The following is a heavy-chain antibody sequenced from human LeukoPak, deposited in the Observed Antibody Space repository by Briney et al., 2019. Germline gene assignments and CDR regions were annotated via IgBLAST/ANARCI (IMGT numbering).Heavy chain of an antibody. V-gene: IGHV3-30-3*01. CDR3: ARNTITGYYYGMDV. Sequence: GGSLRLSCAASGFTFSSNTMHWVRQAPGKGLEWVAVISYDGSNKYYADSVKGRFTISRDNAKNSLYLQMNSLRAEDTAVFYCARNTITGYYYGMDVWGQGTTVTVSS. J-gene: IGHJ6*02. CDR2: ISYDGSNK. D-gene: IGHD3-10*01. CDR1: GFTFSSNT.